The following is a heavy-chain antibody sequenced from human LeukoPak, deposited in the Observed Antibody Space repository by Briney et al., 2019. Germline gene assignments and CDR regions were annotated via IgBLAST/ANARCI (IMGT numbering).Heavy chain of an antibody. CDR2: IKQDGSEK. V-gene: IGHV3-7*01. CDR3: ARHLAAFDY. Sequence: GGSLRLSCAASGFTFSTYTMNWVRQAPGKGLEWVANIKQDGSEKYYVDSVKGRFTISRDNAKNSLYLQMNSLRAEDTAVYYCARHLAAFDYWGQGTLVTVSS. CDR1: GFTFSTYT. D-gene: IGHD6-13*01. J-gene: IGHJ4*02.